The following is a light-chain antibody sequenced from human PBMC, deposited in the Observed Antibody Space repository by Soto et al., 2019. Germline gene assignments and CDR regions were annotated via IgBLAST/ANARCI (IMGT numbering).Light chain of an antibody. J-gene: IGKJ1*01. CDR3: QQYDNWPRT. Sequence: EIEMTQSPTTLSASPGERGTLSCRASQDISSNLAWYQQKPGQTPRLLIHGASTRATGIPARFSGSGSGTRFTLTIASLQSEDFAVYYCQQYDNWPRTFGQGTKVDIK. CDR2: GAS. CDR1: QDISSN. V-gene: IGKV3-15*01.